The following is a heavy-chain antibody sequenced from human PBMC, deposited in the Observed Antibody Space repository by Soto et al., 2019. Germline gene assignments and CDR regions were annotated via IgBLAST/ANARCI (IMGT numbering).Heavy chain of an antibody. CDR3: ARKFYYYYYMDV. CDR2: IWYDGSNK. V-gene: IGHV3-33*01. CDR1: GFTFSSYG. J-gene: IGHJ6*03. Sequence: GGSLRLSCAASGFTFSSYGRHWVRQAPGKGLEWVAVIWYDGSNKYYADSVKGRFIISRDNSKNTLYLQMNSLRAEDTAVYYCARKFYYYYYMDVWGKGNTVTVSS.